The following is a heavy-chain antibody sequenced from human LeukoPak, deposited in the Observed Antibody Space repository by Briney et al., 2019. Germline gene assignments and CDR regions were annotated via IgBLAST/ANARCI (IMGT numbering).Heavy chain of an antibody. CDR3: ATSPTYYFDY. J-gene: IGHJ4*02. CDR1: GFTFSSYG. Sequence: GGSLRLSCAASGFTFSSYGMRWVRQAPGKGLEWVSAISGSSGSTYYADSVKGRFTISRDNSKNTLYLQMNSLIAEDTAVYYCATSPTYYFDYWGQGTLVTVSS. CDR2: ISGSSGST. D-gene: IGHD3-16*01. V-gene: IGHV3-23*01.